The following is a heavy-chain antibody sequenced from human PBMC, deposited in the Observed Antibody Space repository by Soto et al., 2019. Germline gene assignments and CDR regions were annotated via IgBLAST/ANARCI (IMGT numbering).Heavy chain of an antibody. V-gene: IGHV3-23*01. CDR2: ISGSGGSA. Sequence: EVQLLESGGGLVQPGGSLRLSCAASGFTFSSYAMSWVRQAPGKGLEWVSTISGSGGSAYYADSVKGRFTISRDNSKNTLYLQMNSLRAEDTAVYYCAKREYSSGWYGGYFDYWGQGPLVTVSS. J-gene: IGHJ4*02. CDR1: GFTFSSYA. CDR3: AKREYSSGWYGGYFDY. D-gene: IGHD6-19*01.